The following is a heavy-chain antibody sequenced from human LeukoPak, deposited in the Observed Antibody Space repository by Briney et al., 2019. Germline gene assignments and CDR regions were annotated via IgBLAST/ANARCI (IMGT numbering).Heavy chain of an antibody. D-gene: IGHD1-20*01. J-gene: IGHJ3*02. CDR1: GGSISRDK. Sequence: PETPSLSCTVSGGSISRDKWNWVRQPPGQGLDWIGYIYYSGSTNYTPSLQCRVTISLDTSKNQFSLRLSSVTAADTAVYYCGGITGARRGFDIWGQGTMVTVSS. CDR3: GGITGARRGFDI. V-gene: IGHV4-59*01. CDR2: IYYSGST.